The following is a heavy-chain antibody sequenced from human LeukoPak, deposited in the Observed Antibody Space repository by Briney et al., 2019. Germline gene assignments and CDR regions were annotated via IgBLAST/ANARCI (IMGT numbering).Heavy chain of an antibody. CDR2: IYHSGST. V-gene: IGHV4-30-2*01. Sequence: SETLSLTCAVSGGSISSGGYSWSWIRQPPGKGLEWIGYIYHSGSTYYNPSLKSRVTISVDRSKNQFSLKLSSVTAADTAVYYCARGSGGGSYSQYYFDYWGQGTLVTVSS. CDR3: ARGSGGGSYSQYYFDY. D-gene: IGHD1-26*01. J-gene: IGHJ4*02. CDR1: GGSISSGGYS.